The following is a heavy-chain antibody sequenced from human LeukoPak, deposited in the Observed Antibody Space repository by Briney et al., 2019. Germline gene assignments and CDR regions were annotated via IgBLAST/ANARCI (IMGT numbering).Heavy chain of an antibody. D-gene: IGHD3-22*01. CDR1: GFTISNYW. Sequence: TGGSLRLSCVASGFTISNYWMTWVRQAPGKGLEWVAVIWYDGSNKYYADSVKGRFTISRDNSKNTLYLQMNSLRAEDTAVYYCAKDPNYYDSSGYYGAYYYYYMDVWGKGTTVTVSS. CDR3: AKDPNYYDSSGYYGAYYYYYMDV. V-gene: IGHV3-33*06. J-gene: IGHJ6*03. CDR2: IWYDGSNK.